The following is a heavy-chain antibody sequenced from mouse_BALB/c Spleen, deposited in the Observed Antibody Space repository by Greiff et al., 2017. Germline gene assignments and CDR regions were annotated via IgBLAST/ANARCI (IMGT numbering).Heavy chain of an antibody. Sequence: DVKLEESGGGLVQPGGSMKLSCVASGFTFSNYWMNWVRQSPEKGLEWVAEIRLKSNNYATHYAESVKGRFTISRDDSKSSVYLQMNNLRAEDTGIYYCTLTGTNYAMDYWGQGTSVTVSS. CDR1: GFTFSNYW. CDR3: TLTGTNYAMDY. V-gene: IGHV6-6*02. J-gene: IGHJ4*01. D-gene: IGHD4-1*01. CDR2: IRLKSNNYAT.